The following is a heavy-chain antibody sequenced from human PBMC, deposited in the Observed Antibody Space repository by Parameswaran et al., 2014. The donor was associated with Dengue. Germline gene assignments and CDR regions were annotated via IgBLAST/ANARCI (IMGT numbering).Heavy chain of an antibody. Sequence: WIRQPPGKGLEWVANIKQDGSEKYYVDSVKGRFTISRDSAKNSLYLQMNSLRADDTAVYYCAREKDYGDFVGEDYFDYWGQGTLVTVSS. D-gene: IGHD4-17*01. V-gene: IGHV3-7*01. J-gene: IGHJ4*02. CDR3: AREKDYGDFVGEDYFDY. CDR2: IKQDGSEK.